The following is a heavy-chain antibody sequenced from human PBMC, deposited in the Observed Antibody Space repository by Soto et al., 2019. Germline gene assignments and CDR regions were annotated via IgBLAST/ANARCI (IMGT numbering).Heavy chain of an antibody. CDR1: GFTLRSYG. V-gene: IGHV3-30*18. CDR3: TKEYYDVRTSSYNWLDP. Sequence: PGGSLRLSCAASGFTLRSYGMHWVRQAPGKGLEWVAVIRYGGGNKYYADSVKGRFTISRDNSKNTLYLQMNSLRGEDTAVYYCTKEYYDVRTSSYNWLDPWGQGTLVTVSS. D-gene: IGHD3-3*01. CDR2: IRYGGGNK. J-gene: IGHJ5*02.